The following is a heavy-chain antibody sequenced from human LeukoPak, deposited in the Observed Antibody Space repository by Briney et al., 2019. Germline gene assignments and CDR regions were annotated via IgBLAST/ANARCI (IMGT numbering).Heavy chain of an antibody. CDR2: INPNSGGT. CDR1: GYTFTGYY. D-gene: IGHD4-17*01. Sequence: ASVKVSCKASGYTFTGYYMHWVRQAPGQGLEWMGRINPNSGGTNYAQKFQGRVTMTRDTSISTAYMELSRLRSDDTAVYYCARDRDYGDYLRAFDIWGQGTMVTISS. J-gene: IGHJ3*02. V-gene: IGHV1-2*06. CDR3: ARDRDYGDYLRAFDI.